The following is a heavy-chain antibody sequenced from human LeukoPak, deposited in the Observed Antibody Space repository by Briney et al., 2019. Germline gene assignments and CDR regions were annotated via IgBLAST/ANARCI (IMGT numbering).Heavy chain of an antibody. J-gene: IGHJ4*02. CDR1: GFTFSTHW. CDR3: SGRSGFSSIY. D-gene: IGHD6-19*01. Sequence: GGSLRLSCAASGFTFSTHWMNWVRQAPGGGLEWLVNIKPDGSDTYYVDSVKGRFTISRDNAKNLVYLQINSLRTEDTAVYYCSGRSGFSSIYWGQGTLVKVSS. CDR2: IKPDGSDT. V-gene: IGHV3-7*01.